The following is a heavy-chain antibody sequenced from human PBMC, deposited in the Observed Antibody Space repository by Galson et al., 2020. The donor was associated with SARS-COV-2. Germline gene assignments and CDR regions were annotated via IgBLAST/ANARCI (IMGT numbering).Heavy chain of an antibody. Sequence: SETLSLTCTVSGYSISSGYYWGWIRQPPGKGLEWIGTISHSGSTYYNPSLKSRVTISVDTSKNQFSLKLTSVTAADTAVYYCAMRYYTISGSHPCFDYWGQGTLVTVSS. CDR2: ISHSGST. V-gene: IGHV4-38-2*02. CDR1: GYSISSGYY. J-gene: IGHJ4*02. D-gene: IGHD3-22*01. CDR3: AMRYYTISGSHPCFDY.